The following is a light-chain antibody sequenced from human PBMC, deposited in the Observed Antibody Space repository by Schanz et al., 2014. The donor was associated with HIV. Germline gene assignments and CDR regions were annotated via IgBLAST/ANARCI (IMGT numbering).Light chain of an antibody. V-gene: IGLV1-51*01. CDR3: GTWDSSLSVWV. CDR2: DNS. J-gene: IGLJ3*02. CDR1: SSNIGAGYD. Sequence: QSVLTQPPSVSGAPWQRVTISCTGTSSNIGAGYDVHWYQQLPGTAPKLLICDNSKRPSGIPDRFSGSKSGTSATLGITGLQTGDEADYYCGTWDSSLSVWVFGGGTKVTVL.